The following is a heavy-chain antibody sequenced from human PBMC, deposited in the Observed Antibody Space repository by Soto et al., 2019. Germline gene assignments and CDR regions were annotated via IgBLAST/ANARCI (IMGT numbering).Heavy chain of an antibody. J-gene: IGHJ4*02. V-gene: IGHV3-23*01. CDR1: GFIFSSYG. CDR3: AKRGYCSGDKCYWYFDY. CDR2: ISVSGATT. D-gene: IGHD2-15*01. Sequence: EVQLLESGGGLVQPGGSLRLSCVASGFIFSSYGMSWVRQAPGKGLEWVSAISVSGATTYYADSVRGWFTISGDSSNNTLSLQMSGLRAEDTAVYYCAKRGYCSGDKCYWYFDYRGPGTLVTVST.